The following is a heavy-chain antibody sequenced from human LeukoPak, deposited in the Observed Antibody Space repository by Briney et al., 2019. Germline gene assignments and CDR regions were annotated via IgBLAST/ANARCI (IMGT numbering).Heavy chain of an antibody. V-gene: IGHV3-23*01. CDR3: AKDPRDYDSSGYYLYYFDY. CDR2: ITCSGGST. CDR1: GFTFSSYA. D-gene: IGHD3-22*01. J-gene: IGHJ4*02. Sequence: PGGSLRLSCAASGFTFSSYAMSWVRQAPGKGLEWVSAITCSGGSTYYADSVKGRFTISRDNSKNTLYLQMNSLRAEDTAVYYCAKDPRDYDSSGYYLYYFDYWGQGTLVTVSS.